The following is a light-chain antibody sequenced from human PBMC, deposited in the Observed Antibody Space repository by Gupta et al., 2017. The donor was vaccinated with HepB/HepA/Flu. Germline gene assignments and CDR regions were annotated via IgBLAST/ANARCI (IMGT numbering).Light chain of an antibody. CDR1: QSLVYFDGNTY. CDR3: MQTTVGHQGGS. Sequence: VVLTQSPVSLSVTLGQPASISCRSSQSLVYFDGNTYFNSFHQRPGQSPRRLIYRISNRDSGVPDRFSGSGSGTDLTLNSRRVEVADVGVYYCMQTTVGHQGGSFGQGTKLEI. J-gene: IGKJ2*04. CDR2: RIS. V-gene: IGKV2-30*01.